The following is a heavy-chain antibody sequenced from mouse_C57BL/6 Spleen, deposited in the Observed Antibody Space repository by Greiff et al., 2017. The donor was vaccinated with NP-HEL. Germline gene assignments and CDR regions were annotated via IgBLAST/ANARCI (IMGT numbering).Heavy chain of an antibody. Sequence: EVKVEESGGGLVQPGGSMKLSCVASGFTFSNYWMNWVRQSPEKGLEWVAQIRLKSDNYATHYAESVKGRFTISRDDSKSSVYLQMNNLRSEDTGIYYCTIYDGYSYYFDYWGQGTTLTVSS. CDR3: TIYDGYSYYFDY. CDR2: IRLKSDNYAT. J-gene: IGHJ2*01. V-gene: IGHV6-3*01. CDR1: GFTFSNYW. D-gene: IGHD2-3*01.